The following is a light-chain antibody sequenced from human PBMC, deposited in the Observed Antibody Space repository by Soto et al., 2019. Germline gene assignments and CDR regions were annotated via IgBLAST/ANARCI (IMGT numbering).Light chain of an antibody. CDR1: SSDVGGYNY. CDR2: DVS. CDR3: SSHTSSSTLGV. V-gene: IGLV2-14*01. J-gene: IGLJ2*01. Sequence: QPVLTQPASVSGSPGQSITISCTGTSSDVGGYNYVSWYQQYPGKAPKLMIYDVSNRPSGVSNRFSGSKSGNTASLTISGLQAEDEADYYCSSHTSSSTLGVFGGGTKVTVL.